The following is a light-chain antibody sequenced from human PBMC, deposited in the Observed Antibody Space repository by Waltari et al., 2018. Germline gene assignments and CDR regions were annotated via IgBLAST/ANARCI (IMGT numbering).Light chain of an antibody. V-gene: IGKV3-15*01. CDR2: GIS. Sequence: DMVMTQSPVTLSVSPGERATLSCRASQSVNSNHLAWYQQKPGQAPRLLIYGISTRATGIPDRFSGSGSGTEFTLTISTLQSEDFALYYCQQYSSWPITFGQGTRLEIK. CDR1: QSVNSN. CDR3: QQYSSWPIT. J-gene: IGKJ5*01.